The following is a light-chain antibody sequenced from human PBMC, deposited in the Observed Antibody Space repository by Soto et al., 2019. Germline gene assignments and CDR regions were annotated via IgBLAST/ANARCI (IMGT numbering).Light chain of an antibody. CDR3: QQYGGSPVHG. J-gene: IGKJ1*01. CDR1: QSVSSSQ. CDR2: GAS. Sequence: DIVLTQSPGTLSLSPGERATLSCRASQSVSSSQLAWYQQKPGQAPRLLIYGASTRATGIPDRFSGSGSGTDFTLSISRLEPEDFAVYYCQQYGGSPVHGFAQGTKVEIK. V-gene: IGKV3-20*01.